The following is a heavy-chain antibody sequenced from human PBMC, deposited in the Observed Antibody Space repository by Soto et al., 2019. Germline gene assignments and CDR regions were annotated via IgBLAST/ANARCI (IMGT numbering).Heavy chain of an antibody. D-gene: IGHD3-9*01. CDR3: AKDGNYDILTGYSPPFDY. Sequence: EVQLVESGGGLVQPGRSLRLSCAASGFTFDDYAMHWVRQAPGKGLEWVSGINWNSGSIGYADSVKGRFTISRDNAKNSLYLQMNSLRAEDTALYYRAKDGNYDILTGYSPPFDYWGQGTLVTVSS. CDR1: GFTFDDYA. J-gene: IGHJ4*02. CDR2: INWNSGSI. V-gene: IGHV3-9*01.